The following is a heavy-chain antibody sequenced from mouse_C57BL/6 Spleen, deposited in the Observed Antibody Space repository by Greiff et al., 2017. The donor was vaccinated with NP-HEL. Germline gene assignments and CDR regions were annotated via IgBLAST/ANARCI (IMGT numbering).Heavy chain of an antibody. CDR2: ISDGGSYT. V-gene: IGHV5-4*01. Sequence: DVKLVESGGGLVKPGGSLKLSCAASGFTFSSYAMSWVRQTPEKRLEWVATISDGGSYTYYPDNVKGRFTISRDNAKNNLYLQMSHLKSEDTAMYYCARETTVVASYYYAMDYWGQGTSVTVSS. CDR3: ARETTVVASYYYAMDY. J-gene: IGHJ4*01. D-gene: IGHD1-1*01. CDR1: GFTFSSYA.